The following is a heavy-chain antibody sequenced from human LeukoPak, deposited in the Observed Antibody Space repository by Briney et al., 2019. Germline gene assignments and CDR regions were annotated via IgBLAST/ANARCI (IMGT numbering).Heavy chain of an antibody. Sequence: GGSLRLSCAASGFTFANAWMSWIRQAPGKGLEWISYISSSGSTISYADSVKGRFTISRDNAKNSLYLQMNSLRGEDTAVYYCARRRRNWNFVDYWGQGTLVTVSS. CDR1: GFTFANAW. CDR2: ISSSGSTI. V-gene: IGHV3-11*04. CDR3: ARRRRNWNFVDY. J-gene: IGHJ4*02. D-gene: IGHD1-7*01.